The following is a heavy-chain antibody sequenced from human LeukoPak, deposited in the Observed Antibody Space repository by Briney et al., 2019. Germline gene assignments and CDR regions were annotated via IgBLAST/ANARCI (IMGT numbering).Heavy chain of an antibody. Sequence: PSETLSLTCTVSGGSISSYYWSWIRQPPGKGLEWIGYIYYSGSTNYNPSLKSRVTISVDTSKNQFSLKLSSVTAADTAVYYCARAQRRGGWDSDYWGQGTLVTVSS. D-gene: IGHD3-16*01. CDR1: GGSISSYY. CDR3: ARAQRRGGWDSDY. CDR2: IYYSGST. J-gene: IGHJ4*02. V-gene: IGHV4-59*01.